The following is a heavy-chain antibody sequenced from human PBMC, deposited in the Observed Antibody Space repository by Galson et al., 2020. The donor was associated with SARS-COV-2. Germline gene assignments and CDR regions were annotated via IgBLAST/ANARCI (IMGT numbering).Heavy chain of an antibody. CDR3: AHRGSSGWGGDYVDY. CDR2: IYWDDDK. V-gene: IGHV2-5*02. CDR1: GFSLSTSGVG. J-gene: IGHJ4*02. D-gene: IGHD6-19*01. Sequence: SGPTLVKPTQTLTLTCTFSGFSLSTSGVGVGWIRQPPGKALEWLALIYWDDDKRYSPSLKSRLTITKDTSKNQVVLTMTNMDPVDTATYYCAHRGSSGWGGDYVDYWGQGTLVTVSS.